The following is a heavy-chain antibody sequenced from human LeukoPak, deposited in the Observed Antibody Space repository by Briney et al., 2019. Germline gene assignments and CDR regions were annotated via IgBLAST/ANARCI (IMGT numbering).Heavy chain of an antibody. CDR1: GGSISSRSYY. V-gene: IGHV4-39*07. D-gene: IGHD3-22*01. J-gene: IGHJ5*02. Sequence: SETLSLTCTVSGGSISSRSYYWGWIRQPPGKGLEWIGSIHYSGSTHYNSSLKSRVTMSVDTPKNQFSLKLSSVTAADTAVYYCGAYYYDSSGYVQWFDPWGQGTLVTVSS. CDR3: GAYYYDSSGYVQWFDP. CDR2: IHYSGST.